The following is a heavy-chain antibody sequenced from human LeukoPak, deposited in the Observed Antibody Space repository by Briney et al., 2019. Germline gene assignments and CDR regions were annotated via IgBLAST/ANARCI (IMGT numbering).Heavy chain of an antibody. Sequence: SETLSLTCTVSGGSISSYYWSWIRQPPGKGLEWIAYISDIGSINYNPSLKSRVTISLDTSKNQSSLKLSSVTAADTAVYYCAGHHPRNTVDFWGRGTLVTVSS. J-gene: IGHJ4*02. CDR2: ISDIGSI. CDR3: AGHHPRNTVDF. V-gene: IGHV4-59*08. D-gene: IGHD2/OR15-2a*01. CDR1: GGSISSYY.